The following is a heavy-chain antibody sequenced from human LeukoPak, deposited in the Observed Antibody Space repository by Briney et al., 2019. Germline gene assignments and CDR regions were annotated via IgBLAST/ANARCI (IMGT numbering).Heavy chain of an antibody. V-gene: IGHV6-1*01. D-gene: IGHD3-3*01. CDR2: TYYRSKWYN. CDR1: GDSVSSNSAT. CDR3: ARDGGPLGCFDY. Sequence: PSQTLSLTCAISGDSVSSNSATWNCIRQSPSRGLEWLGRTYYRSKWYNDYAVSVKSRITINPDTSKNQFSIQLNSVTPEDTAVYYCARDGGPLGCFDYWGQGTLVTVSP. J-gene: IGHJ4*02.